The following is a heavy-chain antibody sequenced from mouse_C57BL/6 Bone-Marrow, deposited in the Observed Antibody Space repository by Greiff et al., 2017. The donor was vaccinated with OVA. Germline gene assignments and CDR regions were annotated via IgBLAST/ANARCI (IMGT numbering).Heavy chain of an antibody. CDR1: GFTFSSYG. V-gene: IGHV5-6*01. D-gene: IGHD6-1*01. CDR3: ARHVLCQYWYFDV. CDR2: ISSGGSYT. J-gene: IGHJ1*03. Sequence: EVHLVESGGDLVKPGGSLKLSCAASGFTFSSYGMSWVRQTPDKRLEWVATISSGGSYTYYPDSVKGRFTISRDNAKNTLYLQMSSLKSEDTAMYYCARHVLCQYWYFDVWGTGTTVTVSS.